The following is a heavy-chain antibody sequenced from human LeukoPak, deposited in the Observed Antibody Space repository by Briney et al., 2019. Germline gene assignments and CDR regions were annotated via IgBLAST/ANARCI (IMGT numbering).Heavy chain of an antibody. D-gene: IGHD3-22*01. Sequence: PGGSLRLSCAASGFTFDDYGMSWVRQAPGKGLVWVSRINSDGSSTSYADSVKGRFTISRDNAKNTLYLQMNSLRAEDTAVYYCARDPAYYYDSSTPPPGDYWGQGTLVTVSS. CDR2: INSDGSST. CDR3: ARDPAYYYDSSTPPPGDY. J-gene: IGHJ4*02. V-gene: IGHV3-74*01. CDR1: GFTFDDYG.